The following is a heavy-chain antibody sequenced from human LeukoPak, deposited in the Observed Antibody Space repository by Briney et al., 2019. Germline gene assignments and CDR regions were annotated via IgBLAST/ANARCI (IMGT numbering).Heavy chain of an antibody. CDR1: GFTFSSYS. D-gene: IGHD6-13*01. CDR2: ISSSSSYI. V-gene: IGHV3-21*01. J-gene: IGHJ4*02. CDR3: ARYSSSWYVGD. Sequence: GXXRLSCAASGFTFSSYSMNWVRQAPGKGLEWVSSISSSSSYIYYADSVKGRFTISRDKAKNSLYLQMNSLRAEDTAVYYCARYSSSWYVGDWGQGTLVTVSS.